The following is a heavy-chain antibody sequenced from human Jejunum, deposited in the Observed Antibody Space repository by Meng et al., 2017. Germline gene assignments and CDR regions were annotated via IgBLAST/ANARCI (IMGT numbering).Heavy chain of an antibody. V-gene: IGHV1-18*01. CDR1: GYAFNTYG. D-gene: IGHD3-3*01. CDR3: ARDLGPYYDFWRGYYFDF. Sequence: VQMGQSGAEVKKPGASVKVSCKASGYAFNTYGISWVRQAPGQGLEWMGWIGVYNGKTNFAQNFQGRVALTTDTSTSTAYMELRSLRSDDTAVYYCARDLGPYYDFWRGYYFDFWGQGTLVTVSS. J-gene: IGHJ4*02. CDR2: IGVYNGKT.